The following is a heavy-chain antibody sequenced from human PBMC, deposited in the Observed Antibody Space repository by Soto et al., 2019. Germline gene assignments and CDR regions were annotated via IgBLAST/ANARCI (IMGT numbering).Heavy chain of an antibody. J-gene: IGHJ4*02. D-gene: IGHD3-10*01. CDR1: GYTFASSG. CDR2: ISAYKRNT. V-gene: IGHV1-18*04. CDR3: ARVYGSGTQSAFFFDY. Sequence: QVQLVQSGAEVKKPGASVKVSCKTSGYTFASSGISWVRQAPGQGLEWMGWISAYKRNTNYAQKLQGRLTMTTDSPTAPANVERRSLRSDDTAVYYCARVYGSGTQSAFFFDYWGQGTLVTVSS.